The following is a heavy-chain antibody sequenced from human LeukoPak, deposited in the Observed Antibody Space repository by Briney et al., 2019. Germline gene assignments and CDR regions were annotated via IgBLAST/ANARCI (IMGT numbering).Heavy chain of an antibody. J-gene: IGHJ6*03. CDR2: IIPIFGTA. D-gene: IGHD1-26*01. V-gene: IGHV1-69*05. Sequence: SVKVSCKASGGTFSSYAISWVRQAPGQGLEWMGRIIPIFGTASYAQKFQGRVTITTDESTSTAYMELSSLRSEDTAVYYCARDVAGGPIYYYYYYMDVWGKGTTVTVSS. CDR1: GGTFSSYA. CDR3: ARDVAGGPIYYYYYYMDV.